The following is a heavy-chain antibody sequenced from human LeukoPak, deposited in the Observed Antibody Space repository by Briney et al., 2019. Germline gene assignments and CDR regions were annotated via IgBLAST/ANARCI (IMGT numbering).Heavy chain of an antibody. V-gene: IGHV3-66*01. CDR2: IYSGGST. D-gene: IGHD3-22*01. CDR3: ARDTRYYYDSSGYRDY. Sequence: PGGSLRLSCAASGFTVSSNYMSWVRQAPGKGLEWVSVIYSGGSTYYTDSVKGRFTISRDNSKNTLYLQMNSLRAEDTAVYYCARDTRYYYDSSGYRDYWGQGTLVTVSS. J-gene: IGHJ4*02. CDR1: GFTVSSNY.